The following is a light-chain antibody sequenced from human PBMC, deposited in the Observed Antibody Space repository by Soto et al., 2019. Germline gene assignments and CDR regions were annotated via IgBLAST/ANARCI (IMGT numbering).Light chain of an antibody. J-gene: IGKJ4*01. CDR3: QQYYDTPLT. CDR2: WAS. CDR1: QSVFYTSNNKNY. Sequence: DIVMTQSPDSLDVSLGERATINCKSSQSVFYTSNNKNYLAWYQQKPGQPPKLLTYWASIRESGVPDRFSGSGSGTDFTLTISSLQAEDVAVYYCQQYYDTPLTFGGGTKVEI. V-gene: IGKV4-1*01.